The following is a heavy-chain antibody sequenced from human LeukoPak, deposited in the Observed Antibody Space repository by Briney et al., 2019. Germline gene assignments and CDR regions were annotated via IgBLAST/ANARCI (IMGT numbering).Heavy chain of an antibody. Sequence: PGRSLRLSCAASGFSFSSYGMHWVRQAPGKGLEWVAVISYDGSNEYFADSVKGRFTVSRDDSKNTLYLQMNSLRPEDTAVYYCAREDNYYGSGTPFDYWGQGTLVTVSS. CDR2: ISYDGSNE. J-gene: IGHJ4*02. V-gene: IGHV3-30*03. CDR3: AREDNYYGSGTPFDY. CDR1: GFSFSSYG. D-gene: IGHD3-10*01.